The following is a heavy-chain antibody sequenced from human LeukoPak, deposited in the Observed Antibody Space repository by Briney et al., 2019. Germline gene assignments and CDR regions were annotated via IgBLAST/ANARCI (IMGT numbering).Heavy chain of an antibody. J-gene: IGHJ4*02. CDR1: GGSIRTSC. CDR3: ARGGGESTSGYYFDY. D-gene: IGHD3-9*01. CDR2: ISGTGSA. V-gene: IGHV4-59*01. Sequence: PSETLSLTCTVSGGSIRTSCWAWIRQPPGKGVEYIGLISGTGSANYNASLESRVTISLVTSKNQFSLKMRSVTAADTAMYYCARGGGESTSGYYFDYWGQGTLVTVSS.